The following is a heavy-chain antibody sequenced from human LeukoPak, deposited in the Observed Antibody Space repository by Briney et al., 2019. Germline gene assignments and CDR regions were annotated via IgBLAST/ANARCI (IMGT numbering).Heavy chain of an antibody. Sequence: ASVKVSCKASGGTFSSYAISWVRQAPGQGLEGMGRIIPILGIANYAQKFQGRVTITADKSTSTAYMELSSLRSEDTAVYYCAREDNGPIKVVDYWGQGTLVTVSS. V-gene: IGHV1-69*04. CDR1: GGTFSSYA. J-gene: IGHJ4*02. CDR2: IIPILGIA. D-gene: IGHD2-8*01. CDR3: AREDNGPIKVVDY.